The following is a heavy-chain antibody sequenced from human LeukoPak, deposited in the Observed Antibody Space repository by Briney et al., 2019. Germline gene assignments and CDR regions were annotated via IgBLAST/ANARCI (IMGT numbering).Heavy chain of an antibody. V-gene: IGHV3-30-3*01. D-gene: IGHD5-18*01. CDR1: GFTFSDYA. CDR2: ISSDGTDK. CDR3: ILYMDADSFNS. J-gene: IGHJ4*02. Sequence: GGSLRLSCEASGFTFSDYALHWVRQPPGQGLEWLALISSDGTDKYYSDSVKGRFTLSRDSSKNTMFLQMSSLRPEDTAVYYCILYMDADSFNSWGQGTLVTVSS.